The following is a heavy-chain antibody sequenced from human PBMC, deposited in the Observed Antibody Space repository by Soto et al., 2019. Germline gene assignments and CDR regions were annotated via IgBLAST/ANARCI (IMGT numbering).Heavy chain of an antibody. D-gene: IGHD2-2*01. J-gene: IGHJ4*02. V-gene: IGHV1-18*01. CDR3: AREDPPSVN. Sequence: QVQLVQSGAEVKKPGASVKVACKASGYTFTSYGISWVRQAPGQGIEWMGWLSACNGNTNYAQKLRGRVTMTADTSTSTAYMELRSLRSDVTAVYYSAREDPPSVNWGQGTLVTVSS. CDR2: LSACNGNT. CDR1: GYTFTSYG.